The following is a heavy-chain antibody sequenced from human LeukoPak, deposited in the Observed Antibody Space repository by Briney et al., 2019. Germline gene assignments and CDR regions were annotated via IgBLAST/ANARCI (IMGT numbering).Heavy chain of an antibody. CDR1: GFTFSSYT. CDR2: ISSSSSYI. V-gene: IGHV3-21*01. Sequence: GGSLRLSCAASGFTFSSYTMNWVRQAPGKGLEWVSSISSSSSYIYYADSVKGRFTISRDNAKNSLYLQMNSLRAGDTAVYYCARDHIRGDSYFDYWGQGTLVTVSS. D-gene: IGHD2-21*02. J-gene: IGHJ4*02. CDR3: ARDHIRGDSYFDY.